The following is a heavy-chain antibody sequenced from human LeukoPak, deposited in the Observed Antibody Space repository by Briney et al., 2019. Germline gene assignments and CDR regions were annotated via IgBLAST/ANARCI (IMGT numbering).Heavy chain of an antibody. CDR1: GGSISSSRYY. V-gene: IGHV4-39*07. Sequence: PSETLSLTCTVSGGSISSSRYYWGWIRQPPGKGLEWIGSIYYSGSTYYNPSLGSRVSISVDKSKNQFSLTLNSVTAADTAVYYCARTGIVNYWGQGTLVTVSS. J-gene: IGHJ4*02. D-gene: IGHD3-16*02. CDR2: IYYSGST. CDR3: ARTGIVNY.